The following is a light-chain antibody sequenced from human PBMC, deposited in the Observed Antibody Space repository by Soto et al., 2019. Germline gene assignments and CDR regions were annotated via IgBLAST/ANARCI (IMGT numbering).Light chain of an antibody. CDR3: QQSFSTPA. V-gene: IGKV1-39*01. CDR2: SAS. CDR1: QRINIY. J-gene: IGKJ5*01. Sequence: DSQMSQARASLSTSIGDRVTITCRASQRINIYLNWYRQKPGKAPELLIYSASNLQSGVPSRFSGSGSGTDFTLTISGLQPEDFATYYCQQSFSTPAFGQGTRLEIK.